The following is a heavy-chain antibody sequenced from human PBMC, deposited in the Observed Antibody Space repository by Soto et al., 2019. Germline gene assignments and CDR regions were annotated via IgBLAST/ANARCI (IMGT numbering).Heavy chain of an antibody. J-gene: IGHJ6*02. CDR1: GFTFTSSA. V-gene: IGHV1-58*01. CDR3: AAGGRDTGIVGYYYRMDV. Sequence: ASVKVSCKASGFTFTSSAVQWVRQARGQRLEWIGWIVVGSGNTIYAQKFQERVTITRDMSTYTAYMELSSLRSEDTAVYYCAAGGRDTGIVGYYYRMDVKRQGTQVTVSS. CDR2: IVVGSGNT. D-gene: IGHD5-18*01.